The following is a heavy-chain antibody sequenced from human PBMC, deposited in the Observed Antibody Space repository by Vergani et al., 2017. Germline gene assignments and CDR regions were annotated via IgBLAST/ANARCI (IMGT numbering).Heavy chain of an antibody. CDR1: GFIFQNYT. D-gene: IGHD4-11*01. Sequence: QVNLVGSGGGVVQPGRSLRLSCATYGFIFQNYTMHWVRQAPGKGLEWVALISYDGNKKYYADSVKGRFTISRDNSKNTLYLQMNSLRVEDSAIYHCAKDTGNEHYYYHYVDGWGKGISVTVSS. CDR3: AKDTGNEHYYYHYVDG. J-gene: IGHJ6*03. CDR2: ISYDGNKK. V-gene: IGHV3-30*18.